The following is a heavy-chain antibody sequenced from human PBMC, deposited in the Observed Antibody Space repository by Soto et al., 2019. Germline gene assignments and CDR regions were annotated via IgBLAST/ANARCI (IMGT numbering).Heavy chain of an antibody. D-gene: IGHD3-3*01. CDR2: IKSDGTTA. J-gene: IGHJ5*02. V-gene: IGHV3-30-3*02. CDR1: GFTFRSYG. CDR3: AKPRSSLEWPPFDP. Sequence: QGKLVESGGGVVQPGRSGRLSGVTSGFTFRSYGMHGVRQSPDKGLEWVAVIKSDGTTADYIESVKGRFFISRDNSKKTVYLQMNNLRPEDTGIYYCAKPRSSLEWPPFDPWGQGTLVTVSS.